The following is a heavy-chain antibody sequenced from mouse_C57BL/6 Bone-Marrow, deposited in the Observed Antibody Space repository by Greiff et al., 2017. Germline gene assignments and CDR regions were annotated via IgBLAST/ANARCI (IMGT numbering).Heavy chain of an antibody. CDR2: IHPSDSDT. Sequence: QVQLQQPGAELVKPGASVKVSCKASGYTFTSYWMHWVKQRPGQGLEWIGRIHPSDSDTNYNQKFKGKATLTVDKSSNTAYLQLSSLTSEDTAVYYCTTWGTTVVAPYYFDYWGQGTTLTVSS. CDR3: TTWGTTVVAPYYFDY. V-gene: IGHV1-74*01. CDR1: GYTFTSYW. J-gene: IGHJ2*01. D-gene: IGHD1-1*01.